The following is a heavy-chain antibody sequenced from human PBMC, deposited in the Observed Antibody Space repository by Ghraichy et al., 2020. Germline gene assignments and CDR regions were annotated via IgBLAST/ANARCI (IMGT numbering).Heavy chain of an antibody. Sequence: SGPTLVKPTQTLTLTCTFSGFSLSTSGMCVSWIRQPPGKALEWLARIDWDDDKYYSTSLKTRLTISKDTSKNQVVLTMTNMDPVDTATYYCARIREGITGTRGRVGYYYYMDVWGKGTTVTVSS. CDR3: ARIREGITGTRGRVGYYYYMDV. V-gene: IGHV2-70*11. CDR2: IDWDDDK. CDR1: GFSLSTSGMC. J-gene: IGHJ6*03. D-gene: IGHD1-20*01.